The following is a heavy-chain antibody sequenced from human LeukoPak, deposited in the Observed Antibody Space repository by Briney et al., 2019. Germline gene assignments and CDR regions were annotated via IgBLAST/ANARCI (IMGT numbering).Heavy chain of an antibody. Sequence: GGSLRLSCAASGFTFSNYWMSWVRQAPGKGLEWVANIKQDGSEKYYVDSVKGRFTISRDNAKNSLYLQMNSLRAEDTAVYYCARKRLHEIDYWGQGTLVTVSS. D-gene: IGHD5-24*01. CDR2: IKQDGSEK. CDR1: GFTFSNYW. V-gene: IGHV3-7*01. CDR3: ARKRLHEIDY. J-gene: IGHJ4*02.